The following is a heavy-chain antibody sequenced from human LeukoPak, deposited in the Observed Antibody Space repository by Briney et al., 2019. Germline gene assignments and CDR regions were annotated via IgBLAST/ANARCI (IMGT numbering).Heavy chain of an antibody. J-gene: IGHJ3*02. Sequence: ASVKVSCKASGGTFSSYAISWVRQAPGQGLEWMGRIIPIFGTANYAQKFQGRVTITTDESTSTAYMELSSLRSEDTAVYYCASKWLHDAFDIWGQGTMVTVSS. CDR1: GGTFSSYA. D-gene: IGHD5-24*01. CDR2: IIPIFGTA. CDR3: ASKWLHDAFDI. V-gene: IGHV1-69*05.